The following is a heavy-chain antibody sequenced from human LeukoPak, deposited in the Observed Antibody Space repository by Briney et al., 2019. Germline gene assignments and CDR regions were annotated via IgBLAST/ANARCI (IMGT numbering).Heavy chain of an antibody. J-gene: IGHJ4*02. CDR3: ARGDWAVAGCFGY. CDR1: GGSISSYY. Sequence: SETLSLTCTVSGGSISSYYWSWIRQPPGKGLEWIGYIYYSGSTNYNPSLKSRVTISVDTSKNQFSLKLSSVTAADTAVYYCARGDWAVAGCFGYWGQGTLVTVSS. D-gene: IGHD6-19*01. CDR2: IYYSGST. V-gene: IGHV4-59*01.